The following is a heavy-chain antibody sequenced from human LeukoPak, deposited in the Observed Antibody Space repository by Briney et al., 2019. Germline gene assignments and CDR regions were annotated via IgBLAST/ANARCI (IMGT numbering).Heavy chain of an antibody. J-gene: IGHJ2*01. CDR2: ISAYNGNT. D-gene: IGHD4-17*01. CDR1: GYTFTSYG. Sequence: ASVKVSCKASGYTFTSYGISWVRQAPGQGLEWMGWISAYNGNTNYAQKLQGRVTMTTDTSTRTAYMELRSLRSDDTAVYYCARDPRQDDYGENWYFDLWGRGTLVTVSS. CDR3: ARDPRQDDYGENWYFDL. V-gene: IGHV1-18*01.